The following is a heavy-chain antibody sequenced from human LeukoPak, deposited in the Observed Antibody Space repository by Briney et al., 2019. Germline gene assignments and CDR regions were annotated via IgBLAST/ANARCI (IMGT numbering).Heavy chain of an antibody. Sequence: NSGGSLRLSCAASGFTFSDYYMSWIRQAPGKGLEWVSSISSSSSYIYYADSVKGRFTISRDNAKNSLYLQMNSLRAEDTAVYYCARSHTAMDNFDYWGQGTLVTVSS. D-gene: IGHD5-18*01. V-gene: IGHV3-11*06. CDR3: ARSHTAMDNFDY. CDR1: GFTFSDYY. J-gene: IGHJ4*02. CDR2: ISSSSSYI.